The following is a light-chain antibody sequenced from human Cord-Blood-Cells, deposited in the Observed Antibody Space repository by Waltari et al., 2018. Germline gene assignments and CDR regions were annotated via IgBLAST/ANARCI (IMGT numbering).Light chain of an antibody. CDR1: SSVLGGYNT. Sequence: QSPLTQPASVSGPPGRSITISCPGTSSVLGGYNTVAWYQQHPGKAPKLMISDVSKRRSGVSNRFSGSKSGNTASLTISGLQAEDEADYYCSSYTSSSTRVFGGGTKLTVL. J-gene: IGLJ3*02. CDR3: SSYTSSSTRV. V-gene: IGLV2-14*01. CDR2: DVS.